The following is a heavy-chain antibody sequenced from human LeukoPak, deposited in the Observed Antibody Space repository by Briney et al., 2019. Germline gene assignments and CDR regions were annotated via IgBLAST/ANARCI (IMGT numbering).Heavy chain of an antibody. CDR2: MSPNSGDT. CDR3: ARGPPNWGLGF. J-gene: IGHJ4*02. Sequence: ASVKVSCKASGYTFTSYDFNWVRQATGQRPEWMGWMSPNSGDTGYAQKFQDRVTMTRNTSISTAYMELSSLRSDDTAVYYCARGPPNWGLGFRGPGTLVTVSS. D-gene: IGHD7-27*01. V-gene: IGHV1-8*01. CDR1: GYTFTSYD.